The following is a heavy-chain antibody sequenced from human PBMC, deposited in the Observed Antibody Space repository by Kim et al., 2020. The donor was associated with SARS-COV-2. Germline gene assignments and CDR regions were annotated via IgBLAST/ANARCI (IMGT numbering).Heavy chain of an antibody. CDR2: IYYSGNT. Sequence: ETLSLTCTVSGGSISNYYWSWIRQPPGKGLEWIGYIYYSGNTNYNPSLKSRVTISVDTSKNQCSLELSSVTAADTALYYCARSSTSGNRYFDYWGQGALVTVSS. D-gene: IGHD2-2*01. V-gene: IGHV4-59*13. CDR1: GGSISNYY. J-gene: IGHJ4*02. CDR3: ARSSTSGNRYFDY.